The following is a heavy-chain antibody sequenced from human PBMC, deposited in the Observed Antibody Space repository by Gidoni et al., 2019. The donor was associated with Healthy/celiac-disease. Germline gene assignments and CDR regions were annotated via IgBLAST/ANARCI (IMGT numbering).Heavy chain of an antibody. Sequence: EVQLVESGGGLVQPGGSLRLSCAASGFTLSSDSMNWVRQAPGKGLEWVSYMSISSSTIYYADSVKGRFTISRDNAKNSLYLQMNSLRDEDTAVYYCAREGSLTGTPFDYWGQGTLVTVAS. CDR3: AREGSLTGTPFDY. J-gene: IGHJ4*02. CDR2: MSISSSTI. CDR1: GFTLSSDS. V-gene: IGHV3-48*02. D-gene: IGHD1-7*01.